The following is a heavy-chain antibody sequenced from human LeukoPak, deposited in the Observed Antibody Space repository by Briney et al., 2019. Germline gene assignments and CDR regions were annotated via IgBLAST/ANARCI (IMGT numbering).Heavy chain of an antibody. CDR3: ARDGDTNGVPFDY. CDR1: GGTFSSYA. Sequence: ASVKVSCKASGGTFSSYAISWVRQAPGQGLEWMGWISAYNGNTNYAQKLQGRVTMTTDTSTSTAYMELRSLRSDDAAVYYCARDGDTNGVPFDYWGQGTLVTVSS. D-gene: IGHD2-8*01. CDR2: ISAYNGNT. J-gene: IGHJ4*02. V-gene: IGHV1-18*01.